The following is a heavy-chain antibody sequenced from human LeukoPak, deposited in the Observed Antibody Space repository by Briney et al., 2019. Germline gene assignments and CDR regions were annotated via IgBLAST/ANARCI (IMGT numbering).Heavy chain of an antibody. CDR2: ISYDGSNE. CDR3: AKEAGMITFGGAGLGFDY. CDR1: RFTFSNYA. D-gene: IGHD3-16*01. Sequence: GGSLRLSCAASRFTFSNYAMHWVRQAPGKGLEWVTVISYDGSNEYYADSVEGRFTISRDNSKNTLYLQMNSLRAEDTAVYYCAKEAGMITFGGAGLGFDYWGQGTLVTVSS. V-gene: IGHV3-30-3*01. J-gene: IGHJ4*02.